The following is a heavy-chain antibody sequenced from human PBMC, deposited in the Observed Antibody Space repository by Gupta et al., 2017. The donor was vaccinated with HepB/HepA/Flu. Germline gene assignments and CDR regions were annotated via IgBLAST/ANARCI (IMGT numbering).Heavy chain of an antibody. V-gene: IGHV3-9*01. D-gene: IGHD1-26*01. Sequence: EVQLVESVGGLVQPGRSLRLSCSVSGFTFDDYAMHWVRKGPGRGLEWVSSISWSGDTVDYADSVKGRFTISRDNTKKSLFLQMDSLPTADTALYFCAKAVGSYRTDYYFDSWGQGTLLTVTS. J-gene: IGHJ4*02. CDR3: AKAVGSYRTDYYFDS. CDR2: ISWSGDTV. CDR1: GFTFDDYA.